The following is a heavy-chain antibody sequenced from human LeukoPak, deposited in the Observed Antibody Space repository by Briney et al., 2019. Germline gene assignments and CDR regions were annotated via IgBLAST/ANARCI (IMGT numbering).Heavy chain of an antibody. V-gene: IGHV3-9*01. CDR2: ISWNSGSI. CDR1: GFTFDDYA. CDR3: AKELAAAAGTDYYYGMDV. J-gene: IGHJ6*02. D-gene: IGHD6-13*01. Sequence: GRSLRLSCAASGFTFDDYAMHWVRQAPGKGLEWVSGISWNSGSIGYADSVKGRFTISRDNAKNSLYLQMNSLRAEDTALYYCAKELAAAAGTDYYYGMDVWGQGTTVTVSS.